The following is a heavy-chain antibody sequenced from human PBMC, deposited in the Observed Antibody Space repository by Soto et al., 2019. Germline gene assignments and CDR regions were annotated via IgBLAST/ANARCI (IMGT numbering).Heavy chain of an antibody. CDR1: GYTFTSYG. V-gene: IGHV1-18*01. J-gene: IGHJ4*02. CDR2: INAYDGNT. Sequence: ASLKVSRKASGYTFTSYGMRWVRNTHRQGLEWMGIINAYDGNTSYAQKLQGRVTMTTDTSTSTAYMELRSLRSDDTAVYYCARVSTLHSSGQIPGYWGQGTLVTVSS. D-gene: IGHD6-19*01. CDR3: ARVSTLHSSGQIPGY.